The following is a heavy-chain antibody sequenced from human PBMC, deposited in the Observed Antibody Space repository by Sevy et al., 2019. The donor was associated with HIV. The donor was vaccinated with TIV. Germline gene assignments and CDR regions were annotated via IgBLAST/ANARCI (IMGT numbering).Heavy chain of an antibody. Sequence: SETLSLTCSVSGDSINTFYWPWIRQPPGKGLEWIGYISYSGTTDYSPSLKSRVYTSIDTSMKQFPLNLMTGTAADTTADYCARRRWEVVDTPGATPGCYFDSWGQGTLVTVSS. CDR2: ISYSGTT. V-gene: IGHV4-59*01. D-gene: IGHD2-2*02. J-gene: IGHJ4*02. CDR1: GDSINTFY. CDR3: ARRRWEVVDTPGATPGCYFDS.